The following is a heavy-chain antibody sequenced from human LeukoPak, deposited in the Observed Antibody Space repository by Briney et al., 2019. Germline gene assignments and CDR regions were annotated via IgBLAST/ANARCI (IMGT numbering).Heavy chain of an antibody. CDR1: GFTSSSYW. CDR2: INSDVSST. Sequence: RGSLRLSCAAPGFTSSSYWMHWVRQAPGEGLVRVSRINSDVSSTSYADSVKGRFTISRDNAKNTLYLQMNSLRAEDTAVYYCARVRYIVATSGDFDYWGQGTLVTASS. V-gene: IGHV3-74*01. J-gene: IGHJ4*02. D-gene: IGHD5-12*01. CDR3: ARVRYIVATSGDFDY.